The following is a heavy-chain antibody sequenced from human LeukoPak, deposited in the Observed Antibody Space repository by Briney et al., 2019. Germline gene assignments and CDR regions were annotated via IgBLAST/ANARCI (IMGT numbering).Heavy chain of an antibody. V-gene: IGHV1-69*04. J-gene: IGHJ1*01. Sequence: ASVKVSCKASGGTFSSYAISWVRQAPGQGLEWMGRIIPIFGIANYAQKFQGRVTITADKSTSTAYMELSSLRSEDTAVDYCATPVRDGYNEYFQHWGQGTLVTVSS. D-gene: IGHD5-24*01. CDR3: ATPVRDGYNEYFQH. CDR1: GGTFSSYA. CDR2: IIPIFGIA.